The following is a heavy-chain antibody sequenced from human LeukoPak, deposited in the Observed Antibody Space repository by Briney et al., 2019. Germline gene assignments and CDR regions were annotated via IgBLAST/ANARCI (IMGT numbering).Heavy chain of an antibody. J-gene: IGHJ4*02. CDR2: INHNGDNT. Sequence: GGTLRLSCGASGFTFSSYAMSWVRQAPGKGLEWVSTINHNGDNTYYADSVKGRFTISRDNFKNTLYLQMNSLRAEDTAVYYCAKALANWGQGTLVTVSS. CDR1: GFTFSSYA. CDR3: AKALAN. V-gene: IGHV3-23*01.